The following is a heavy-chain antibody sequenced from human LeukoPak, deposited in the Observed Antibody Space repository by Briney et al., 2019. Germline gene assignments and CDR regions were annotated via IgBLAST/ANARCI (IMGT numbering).Heavy chain of an antibody. D-gene: IGHD5-24*01. V-gene: IGHV3-53*01. CDR2: IFSNGDT. Sequence: GESLKISCTASEFPVSRNYMLWVRQAPGKGLEWVSLIFSNGDTHYADSVKGRFTISRDTSKNTVSLQMNSLRVEDTAMYYCTRDQMNYWGQGTLVTVSS. CDR1: EFPVSRNY. J-gene: IGHJ4*02. CDR3: TRDQMNY.